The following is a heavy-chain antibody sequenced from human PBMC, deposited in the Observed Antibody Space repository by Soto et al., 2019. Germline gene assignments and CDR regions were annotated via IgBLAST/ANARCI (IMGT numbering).Heavy chain of an antibody. V-gene: IGHV4-31*03. CDR2: IYYSGST. CDR3: ARGYRGSYVDY. D-gene: IGHD3-16*01. J-gene: IGHJ4*02. CDR1: GGSISSGGYY. Sequence: KASETLSLTCTVSGGSISSGGYYWSWIRQHPGKGPEWIGYIYYSGSTYYNPSLKSRVTISVDTSKNQFSLKLSSVTAADTAVYYCARGYRGSYVDYWGQGTLVTVSS.